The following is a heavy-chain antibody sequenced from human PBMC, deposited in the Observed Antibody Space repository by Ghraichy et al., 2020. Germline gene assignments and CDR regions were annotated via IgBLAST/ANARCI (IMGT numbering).Heavy chain of an antibody. CDR2: IKQDGSEE. CDR1: GFTFSSSW. Sequence: LSLTCAASGFTFSSSWMSWVRQAPGKGLEWVANIKQDGSEESYVDSVKGRFTISRDNAKNSLYLQMNGLRADDTAVYYCAKGGWYPDYWGQGTLVTVSS. J-gene: IGHJ4*02. D-gene: IGHD6-19*01. V-gene: IGHV3-7*01. CDR3: AKGGWYPDY.